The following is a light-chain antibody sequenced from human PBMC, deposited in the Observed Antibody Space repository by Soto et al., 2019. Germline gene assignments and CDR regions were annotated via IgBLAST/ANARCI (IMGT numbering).Light chain of an antibody. V-gene: IGLV2-14*01. J-gene: IGLJ1*01. CDR3: SSYTSSNTLV. CDR1: SSDVGGYNY. Sequence: QSALTQPASVSGSPGQSITISCTGTSSDVGGYNYVSWYQQHPGKAPKLMIYDVSNRPSGVSYRFSGSKSGNTASLTISGLQTEDEAYYYCSSYTSSNTLVFGTGTKLTVL. CDR2: DVS.